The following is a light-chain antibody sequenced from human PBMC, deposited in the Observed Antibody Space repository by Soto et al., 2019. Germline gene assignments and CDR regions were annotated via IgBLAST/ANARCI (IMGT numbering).Light chain of an antibody. CDR2: RNN. J-gene: IGLJ1*01. CDR1: SSNIGSNT. V-gene: IGLV1-44*01. Sequence: QSVLTQPPSTSGTPGQSVTISCSGSSSNIGSNTVNWYQQLPGTAPKLLIYRNNQRPSGVPDRFSGSKSGTSASLAISGLQSEDEADYYCAAWDGSLKGYVFATGTKVTVL. CDR3: AAWDGSLKGYV.